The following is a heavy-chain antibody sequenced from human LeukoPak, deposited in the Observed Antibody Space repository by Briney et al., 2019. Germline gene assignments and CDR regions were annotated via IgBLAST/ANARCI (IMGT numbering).Heavy chain of an antibody. J-gene: IGHJ4*02. D-gene: IGHD6-13*01. CDR1: GYTFTGYY. Sequence: ASVKVSCKASGYTFTGYYTHWVRQAPGQGLEWMGWINPNSGGTNYAQKFQGRVTMTRDTSISTAYMELSRLRSDDTAVYYCAREMDGAAAGTFPFDYWGQGTLVTVSS. CDR3: AREMDGAAAGTFPFDY. CDR2: INPNSGGT. V-gene: IGHV1-2*02.